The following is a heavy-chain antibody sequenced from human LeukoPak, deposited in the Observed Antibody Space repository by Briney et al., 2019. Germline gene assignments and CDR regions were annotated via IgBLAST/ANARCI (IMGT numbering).Heavy chain of an antibody. D-gene: IGHD4-17*01. V-gene: IGHV3-23*01. CDR3: TKDPNGDYVGAFDP. CDR2: ITGTHYTT. CDR1: GFTFSTFA. J-gene: IGHJ5*02. Sequence: GGSLRLSCAASGFTFSTFAMTWVRQAPGKGLEWVSSITGTHYTTYSTDSVKGRFTISRDNSKNTLYLQMNSLRADDTAIYSCTKDPNGDYVGAFDPWGQGTLVTVSS.